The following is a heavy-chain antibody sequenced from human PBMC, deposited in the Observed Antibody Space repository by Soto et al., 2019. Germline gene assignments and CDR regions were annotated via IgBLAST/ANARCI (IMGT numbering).Heavy chain of an antibody. CDR3: ARHGNLPLGGTGFDS. CDR1: GGSISGYY. D-gene: IGHD6-19*01. J-gene: IGHJ4*02. Sequence: QVQLQESGPGLVKPSETLSLTCTVSGGSISGYYWSCLRQPPGKGLEWIGYIYNIGSTNYNPSLWSRVTMSIDTPQEQFSPTLSSRTATNTAVYYCARHGNLPLGGTGFDSWGRGTLVTVSS. V-gene: IGHV4-59*08. CDR2: IYNIGST.